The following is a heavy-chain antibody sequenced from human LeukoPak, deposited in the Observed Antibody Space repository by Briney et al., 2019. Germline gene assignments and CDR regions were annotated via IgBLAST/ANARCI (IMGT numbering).Heavy chain of an antibody. V-gene: IGHV3-23*01. Sequence: GGSLRLSCAASGFTFSSYAMIWVRQAPGKGLEWVSAISGSGGSTYYADSVKGRFTISRDNSKHTLYLQMNSLRAEDTAVYYCAKDAGGYYDSSGYFLGAFDIWGQGTMLTVSS. CDR1: GFTFSSYA. CDR3: AKDAGGYYDSSGYFLGAFDI. J-gene: IGHJ3*02. CDR2: ISGSGGST. D-gene: IGHD3-22*01.